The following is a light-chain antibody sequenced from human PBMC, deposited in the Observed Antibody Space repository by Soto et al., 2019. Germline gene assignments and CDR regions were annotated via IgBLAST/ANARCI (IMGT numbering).Light chain of an antibody. V-gene: IGKV3-20*01. Sequence: IVWTQSPGTMSLTPWEIATLSGRASKSVSSSYLAWYKQKPGQAPRPLSYGASRRATGIPDRFSGSGSGTDFTLTISRLEHEDSAVSYCHQHASSPPFTFGPGTRVEIK. CDR1: KSVSSSY. CDR3: HQHASSPPFT. CDR2: GAS. J-gene: IGKJ3*01.